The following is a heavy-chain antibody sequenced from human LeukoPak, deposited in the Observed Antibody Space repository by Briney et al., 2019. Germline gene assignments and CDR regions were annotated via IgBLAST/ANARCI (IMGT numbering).Heavy chain of an antibody. CDR1: GFTFSSYG. V-gene: IGHV3-23*01. CDR2: ISGSGGST. J-gene: IGHJ4*02. CDR3: AKDRIVLSAIDY. D-gene: IGHD2/OR15-2a*01. Sequence: GGSLRLSCAASGFTFSSYGMSWVRQAPGKGLEWVSAISGSGGSTYYADSVKGRFTISRDNSKNTLSLQMNSLRAEDTAVYYCAKDRIVLSAIDYWGQGTLVTVSS.